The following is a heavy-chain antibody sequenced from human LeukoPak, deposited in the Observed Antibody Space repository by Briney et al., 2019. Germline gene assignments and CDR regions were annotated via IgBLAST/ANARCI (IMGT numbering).Heavy chain of an antibody. Sequence: GGSLRLSCAASGFTFSSYAMSWVRQAPGKGLEWVSAISGSGGSTYYADSVKGRFTISRDNSKNTLYLQMNSLRAEDTAVYYCATQDTAMVYNYWGQGTLVTVSS. CDR3: ATQDTAMVYNY. J-gene: IGHJ4*02. D-gene: IGHD5-18*01. CDR1: GFTFSSYA. CDR2: ISGSGGST. V-gene: IGHV3-23*01.